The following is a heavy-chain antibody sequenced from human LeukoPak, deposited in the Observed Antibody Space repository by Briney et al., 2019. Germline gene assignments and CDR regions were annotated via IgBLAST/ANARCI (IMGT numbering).Heavy chain of an antibody. D-gene: IGHD2-15*01. CDR1: GYTFTSYD. CDR3: ARVGVEYCSGGSCPTFDY. CDR2: MNPNSGNT. J-gene: IGHJ4*02. V-gene: IGHV1-8*03. Sequence: ASVKVSCKASGYTFTSYDINWVRQATGQGLEWMGWMNPNSGNTGYAQKFQGRVTITRNTSISTAYMELSSLRSEDTAVYYCARVGVEYCSGGSCPTFDYWGQGTLVTVSS.